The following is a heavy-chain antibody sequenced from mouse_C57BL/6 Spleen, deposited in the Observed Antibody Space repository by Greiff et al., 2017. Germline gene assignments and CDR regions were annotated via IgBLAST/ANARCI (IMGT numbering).Heavy chain of an antibody. CDR1: GFTFSSYA. CDR3: ARDQLWYAY. J-gene: IGHJ3*01. Sequence: VQLVASGGGLVKPGGSLKLSCAASGFTFSSYAMSWVRQTPETRLEWVATISDGGSYTYYPDNVKGRFTISRDNAKNNLYLQMSHLKSEDTAMYYWARDQLWYAYWGQGTLVTVSA. V-gene: IGHV5-4*01. D-gene: IGHD3-3*01. CDR2: ISDGGSYT.